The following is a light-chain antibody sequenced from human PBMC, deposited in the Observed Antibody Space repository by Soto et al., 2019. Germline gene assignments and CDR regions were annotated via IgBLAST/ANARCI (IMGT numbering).Light chain of an antibody. V-gene: IGLV2-14*01. Sequence: QSALTKPPSLSGYPGQSIPLACTGTSRDVGDYNYVSWYQQHPGNAPKLMIDEVSNRPSGFSNRFSGSKSGNTASLPISGHQAADESEYYCSSYTSRSTGVFGTGTKLTAL. J-gene: IGLJ1*01. CDR3: SSYTSRSTGV. CDR2: EVS. CDR1: SRDVGDYNY.